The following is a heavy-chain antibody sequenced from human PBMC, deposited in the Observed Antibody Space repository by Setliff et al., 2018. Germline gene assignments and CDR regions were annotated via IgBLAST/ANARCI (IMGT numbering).Heavy chain of an antibody. CDR3: ARRTEYYNFWSGYYDY. CDR1: GGSFSGYY. V-gene: IGHV4-34*01. CDR2: INHSGST. D-gene: IGHD3-3*01. Sequence: SETLSLTCAVYGGSFSGYYWSWIRQPPGKGLEWIGEINHSGSTNYNPSLKSRVTISVDTSKNQFSLKLSSVTAADTAVYYCARRTEYYNFWSGYYDYWGQGTLVTVSS. J-gene: IGHJ4*02.